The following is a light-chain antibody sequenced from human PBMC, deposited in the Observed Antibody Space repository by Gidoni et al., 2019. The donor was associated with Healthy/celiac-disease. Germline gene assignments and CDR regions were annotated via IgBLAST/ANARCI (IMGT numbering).Light chain of an antibody. CDR3: QQYGSSPLT. Sequence: LSLSPGARATLSCRASQSVSSSYLAWYQQKPGQAPRLLIYGASSRATGIPDRFSGSGSGTDFTLTISRLEPEDFAVYYCQQYGSSPLTFGGGTKVEIK. CDR2: GAS. CDR1: QSVSSSY. V-gene: IGKV3-20*01. J-gene: IGKJ4*01.